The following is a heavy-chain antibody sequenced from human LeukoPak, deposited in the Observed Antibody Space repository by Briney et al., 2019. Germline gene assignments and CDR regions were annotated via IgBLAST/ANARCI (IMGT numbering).Heavy chain of an antibody. CDR2: IYYSGST. J-gene: IGHJ3*02. V-gene: IGHV4-31*03. CDR3: ARFMIVDAFDI. Sequence: SETLSLTCTVSGGSISSGGYYWSWIRQHPGKGLEWIGYIYYSGSTYYNPSLKSRVTISVDTSKNQFSLKLSSVTAADTAVYYCARFMIVDAFDIWGQGTMVTVSS. D-gene: IGHD3-22*01. CDR1: GGSISSGGYY.